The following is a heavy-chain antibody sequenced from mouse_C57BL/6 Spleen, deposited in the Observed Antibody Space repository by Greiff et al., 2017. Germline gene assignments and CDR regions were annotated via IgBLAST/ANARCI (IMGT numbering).Heavy chain of an antibody. J-gene: IGHJ3*01. CDR2: ISSGGSYT. CDR1: GFTFSSYG. V-gene: IGHV5-6*01. Sequence: EVHLVESGGDLVKPGGSLKLSCAASGFTFSSYGMSWVRQTPDKRLEWVATISSGGSYTYYPDSVKGRFTISRDNAKNTLYLQMSSLKSEDTAMYYCARLESFAYWGQGTLVTVSA. CDR3: ARLESFAY.